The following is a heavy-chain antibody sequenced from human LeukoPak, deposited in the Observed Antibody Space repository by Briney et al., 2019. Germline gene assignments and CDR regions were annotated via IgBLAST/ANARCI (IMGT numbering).Heavy chain of an antibody. CDR2: ININGSST. CDR1: GFTFSRYW. V-gene: IGHV3-74*01. J-gene: IGHJ6*02. CDR3: AGMGYAIRHYYYYYGMDV. Sequence: PGGSLRLSCAASGFTFSRYWMHWVRQAPGKGLVWVSRININGSSTIYADSVKGRFTISRDNAKNTLYLQMNNLRADDTAVYYCAGMGYAIRHYYYYYGMDVWGQGTTVTVSS. D-gene: IGHD2-8*01.